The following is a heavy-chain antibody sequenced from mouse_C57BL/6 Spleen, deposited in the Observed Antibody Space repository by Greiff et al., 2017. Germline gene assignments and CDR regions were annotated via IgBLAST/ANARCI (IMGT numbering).Heavy chain of an antibody. CDR2: INPNNGGT. CDR3: ARVEGDWDYVDY. CDR1: GYTFTDYN. V-gene: IGHV1-18*01. Sequence: VQLQQSGPELVKPGASVKIPCKASGYTFTDYNMDWVKQSHGKSLEWIGDINPNNGGTIYNQKFKGKATMTVDKSSSTAYMELRSLTSEDTAVYYWARVEGDWDYVDYWGQGTTRTVAS. D-gene: IGHD4-1*01. J-gene: IGHJ2*01.